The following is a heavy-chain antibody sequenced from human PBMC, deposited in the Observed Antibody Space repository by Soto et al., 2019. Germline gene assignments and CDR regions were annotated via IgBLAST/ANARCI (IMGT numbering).Heavy chain of an antibody. CDR1: GYTFTSYA. J-gene: IGHJ6*02. CDR2: INAGNDNT. V-gene: IGHV1-3*01. Sequence: ASVKVSCKASGYTFTSYAMHWVRQAPGQRLEWMGWINAGNDNTKYSQKFQGRVTITRDTSASTAYMELSSLRSEDTAVYYCARDQLKQRYYYYGMDVWGQGTTVTVSS. D-gene: IGHD5-18*01. CDR3: ARDQLKQRYYYYGMDV.